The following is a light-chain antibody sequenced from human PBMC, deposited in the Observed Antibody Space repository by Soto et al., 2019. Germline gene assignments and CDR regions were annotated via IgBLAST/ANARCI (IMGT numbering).Light chain of an antibody. V-gene: IGLV2-18*01. CDR2: EVS. Sequence: QSALTQPPSVSGSPGQSVTIPCTASSSDDGSYNRVSWYQQPPGTPPKLMIYEVSNRPSGVPDRFSGSKSGNTASLTISVLQAEDEANYYCGLYTSSSTVAFGGGTKLTVL. CDR1: SSDDGSYNR. J-gene: IGLJ2*01. CDR3: GLYTSSSTVA.